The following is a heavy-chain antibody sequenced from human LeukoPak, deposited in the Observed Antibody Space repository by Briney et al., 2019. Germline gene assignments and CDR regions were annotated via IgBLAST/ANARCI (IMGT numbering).Heavy chain of an antibody. J-gene: IGHJ3*02. CDR2: ISGDGGST. CDR1: GFTFDDYA. D-gene: IGHD6-19*01. CDR3: ANGLGIAVAGTTAASAFDI. Sequence: QPGGSLRLSCADSGFTFDDYAMHWVRQAPGKGLEWVSLISGDGGSTYYADSVKGRFTISRDNSKNSPYLQMNSLRTEDTALYYCANGLGIAVAGTTAASAFDIWGQGTMVTVSS. V-gene: IGHV3-43*02.